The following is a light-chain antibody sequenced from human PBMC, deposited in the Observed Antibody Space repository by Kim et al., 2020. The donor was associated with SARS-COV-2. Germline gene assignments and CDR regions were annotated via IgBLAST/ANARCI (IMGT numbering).Light chain of an antibody. V-gene: IGLV1-44*01. J-gene: IGLJ3*02. CDR1: SPNIGRNT. Sequence: GQRVTISRSGSSPNIGRNTLNWYQQLPGTAPKRLIYSNNQRPSGVPDRFSGSESGSSASLAISGLQSEDEADYYCAAWDDSLNGWVFGGGTQLTV. CDR3: AAWDDSLNGWV. CDR2: SNN.